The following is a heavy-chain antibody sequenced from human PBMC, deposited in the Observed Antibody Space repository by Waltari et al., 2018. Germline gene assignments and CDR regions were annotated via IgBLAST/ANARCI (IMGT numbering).Heavy chain of an antibody. V-gene: IGHV1-2*06. CDR3: ARVIPVFGVVSYYYYYMDV. D-gene: IGHD3-3*01. Sequence: QVQLVQSGAEVKKPGASVKVSCKASGYTFTGYYMHWVRQAPGQGLEWMGRINPNSGGTNYAQKCQGRGTMTRDTSISTAYMELSRLRSDDTAVYYCARVIPVFGVVSYYYYYMDVWGKGTTVIVSS. CDR1: GYTFTGYY. CDR2: INPNSGGT. J-gene: IGHJ6*03.